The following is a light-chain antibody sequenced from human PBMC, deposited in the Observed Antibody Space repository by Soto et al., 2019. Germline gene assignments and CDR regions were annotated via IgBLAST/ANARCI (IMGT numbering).Light chain of an antibody. CDR3: QSYDSSLSAL. CDR2: GNS. Sequence: QSVLPQPPSVSVAPGQRVTISCTGSSSNIGAGYDVHWYQQLPGTAPKRLIYGNSNRPSGVPDRFSGSKSGTSASLAITGLQAEDEADYYCQSYDSSLSALFGGGTKVTVL. CDR1: SSNIGAGYD. J-gene: IGLJ3*02. V-gene: IGLV1-40*01.